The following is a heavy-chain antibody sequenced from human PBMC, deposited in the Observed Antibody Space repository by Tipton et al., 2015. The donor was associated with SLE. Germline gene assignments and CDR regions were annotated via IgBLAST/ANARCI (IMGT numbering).Heavy chain of an antibody. CDR1: GDSIDNGYY. CDR3: ARGGILTGYYFYFDY. CDR2: INHSGGT. Sequence: LRLSCTVSGDSIDNGYYWGWIRQPPGKGLEWIGEINHSGGTNYNPSLKSRVTISVDTSKNQFSLKLSSVTAADTAVYYCARGGILTGYYFYFDYWGQGTLVTVSS. V-gene: IGHV4-38-2*02. J-gene: IGHJ4*02. D-gene: IGHD3-9*01.